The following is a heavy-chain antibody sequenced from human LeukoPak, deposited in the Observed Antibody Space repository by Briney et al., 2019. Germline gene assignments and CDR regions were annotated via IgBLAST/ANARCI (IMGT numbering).Heavy chain of an antibody. CDR3: ARPLAAAAGVFDY. D-gene: IGHD6-13*01. J-gene: IGHJ4*02. Sequence: SETLSLTCTVSSYSISSDYYWSWIRQPPGKGLEWIGYIYYSGSTNYNPSLKSRVSISVDTSKNQFSLKLSSVTAADTAVYYCARPLAAAAGVFDYWGQGTLVTVSS. V-gene: IGHV4-38-2*02. CDR2: IYYSGST. CDR1: SYSISSDYY.